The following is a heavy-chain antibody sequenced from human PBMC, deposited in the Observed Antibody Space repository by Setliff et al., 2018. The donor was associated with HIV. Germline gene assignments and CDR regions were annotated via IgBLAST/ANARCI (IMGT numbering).Heavy chain of an antibody. CDR1: GFSFSSYE. J-gene: IGHJ4*02. CDR3: ARLSPPDDYGDLGGVDY. D-gene: IGHD4-17*01. CDR2: ISSSDGTI. V-gene: IGHV3-48*03. Sequence: SCAASGFSFSSYEMNWVRQAPGKGLEWVAYISSSDGTIYYADSVKGRFTIYRGNAQNSLFLQMNSLRAEDTGLYYCARLSPPDDYGDLGGVDYWGQGTLVTVSS.